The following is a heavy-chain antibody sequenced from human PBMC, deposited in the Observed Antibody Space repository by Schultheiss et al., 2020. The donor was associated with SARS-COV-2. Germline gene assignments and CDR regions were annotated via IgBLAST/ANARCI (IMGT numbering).Heavy chain of an antibody. CDR1: GFTFSSYG. CDR3: ARLYDFWSGYYTPSYCMDV. Sequence: GGSLRLSCAASGFTFSSYGMHWVRQAPGKGLEWVAVISYDGNKKYYMDSVKGRFTISRDNAKNTLYLQMNSLRAEDTAVYYCARLYDFWSGYYTPSYCMDVWGQGTTVTVSS. J-gene: IGHJ6*02. CDR2: ISYDGNKK. D-gene: IGHD3-3*01. V-gene: IGHV3-33*05.